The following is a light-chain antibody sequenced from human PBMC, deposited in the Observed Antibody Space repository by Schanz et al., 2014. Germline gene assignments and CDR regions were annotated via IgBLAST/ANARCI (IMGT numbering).Light chain of an antibody. CDR1: QDISNR. V-gene: IGKV1-12*01. Sequence: DIQMTQSPSSVSASVGDRVTITCRASQDISNRLAWYQQKPGKAPKVLIYDASTLQSGVPSRFSGSGFGTDFTLTISSLQSEDFAVYYCQQYNNWPPTFGQGTKVEIK. J-gene: IGKJ1*01. CDR2: DAS. CDR3: QQYNNWPPT.